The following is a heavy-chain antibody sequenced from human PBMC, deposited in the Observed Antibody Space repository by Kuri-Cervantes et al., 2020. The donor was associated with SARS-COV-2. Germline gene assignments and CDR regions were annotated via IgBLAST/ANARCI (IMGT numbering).Heavy chain of an antibody. J-gene: IGHJ6*02. D-gene: IGHD3-16*01. CDR3: AKMGDNHSKGDYGNEV. CDR1: GFTFSNYA. CDR2: ITGGGGNT. V-gene: IGHV3-23*01. Sequence: GGSLRLSCAASGFTFSNYAMTWVRQAPGKGLDWVSTITGGGGNTYYADSVRGRLTISRDNSKNTLHLDMNSLRPEDTGVHYCAKMGDNHSKGDYGNEVWGQGITVTVSS.